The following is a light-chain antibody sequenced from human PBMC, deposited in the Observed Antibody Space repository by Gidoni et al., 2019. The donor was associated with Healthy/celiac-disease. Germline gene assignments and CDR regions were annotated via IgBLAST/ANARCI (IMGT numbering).Light chain of an antibody. CDR3: QQSYSTPNT. CDR1: QSISSY. V-gene: IGKV1-39*01. J-gene: IGKJ2*01. Sequence: DIQMTQAPSSLSASVGDRVTITCRASQSISSYLIWYQQKPGKAPKLLIYAASSLHSGVPSRFSGSGSGTDFTLTISSLQPEDFATYYCQQSYSTPNTFGQGTKLEIK. CDR2: AAS.